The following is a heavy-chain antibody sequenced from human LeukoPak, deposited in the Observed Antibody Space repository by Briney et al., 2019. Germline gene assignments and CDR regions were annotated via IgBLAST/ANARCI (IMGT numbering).Heavy chain of an antibody. J-gene: IGHJ4*02. V-gene: IGHV3-21*04. CDR3: AKDQAAAGSFDY. Sequence: VQPGGSLRLSCAASGFTFSSYTMNWVRQAPGKGLEWVSSTSSSRSYIYYADSVKGRFTISRDNAKNSLYLQMNSLRAEDTALYYCAKDQAAAGSFDYWGQGTLVTVSS. CDR2: TSSSRSYI. CDR1: GFTFSSYT. D-gene: IGHD6-13*01.